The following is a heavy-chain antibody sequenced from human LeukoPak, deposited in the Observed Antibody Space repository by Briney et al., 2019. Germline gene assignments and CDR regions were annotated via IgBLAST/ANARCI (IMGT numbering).Heavy chain of an antibody. V-gene: IGHV5-51*01. CDR3: AKATGGSTAWAFHI. D-gene: IGHD3-16*01. CDR2: IYPGNSNT. J-gene: IGHJ3*02. Sequence: GESLKISCKTTGYSFTNYWIGWVRQMPGKGLEWMGIIYPGNSNTRYSPSFQGQVTISADKSIETAYLQWSSLKASDSAMYYCAKATGGSTAWAFHIWGQGTMVTVSS. CDR1: GYSFTNYW.